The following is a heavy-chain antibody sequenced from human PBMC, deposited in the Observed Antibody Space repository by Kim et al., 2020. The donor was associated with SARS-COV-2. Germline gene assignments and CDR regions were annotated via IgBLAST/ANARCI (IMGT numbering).Heavy chain of an antibody. V-gene: IGHV4-34*01. J-gene: IGHJ4*02. CDR2: ST. CDR3: ARVSWDSYDY. D-gene: IGHD5-18*01. Sequence: STNYNPSLKSRVTISVDTSKNQFSLKLSSVTAADTAVYYCARVSWDSYDYWGQGTLVTVSS.